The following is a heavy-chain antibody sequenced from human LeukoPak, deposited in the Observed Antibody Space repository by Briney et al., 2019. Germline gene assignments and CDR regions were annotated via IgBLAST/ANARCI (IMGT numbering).Heavy chain of an antibody. Sequence: SETLSLTCTVSGGSISSSYWSWIRQPPGKGLEWIGYIYYSGSTNRNPSLKSRVTISLDTSKNQFSLKLSSVNAADTAVYYCARGGDYDSSGRFDYWGQGTLVTVSS. D-gene: IGHD3-22*01. J-gene: IGHJ4*02. CDR2: IYYSGST. V-gene: IGHV4-59*01. CDR1: GGSISSSY. CDR3: ARGGDYDSSGRFDY.